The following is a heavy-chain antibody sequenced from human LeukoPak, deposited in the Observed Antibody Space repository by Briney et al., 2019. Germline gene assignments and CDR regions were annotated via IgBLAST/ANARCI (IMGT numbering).Heavy chain of an antibody. CDR3: AKDRGYDSSGYYYFDY. D-gene: IGHD3-22*01. Sequence: GRSLRLSCAASGFTFDDYAMHWVRQAPGKGLEGVSGISWNSGSIGYADSVKGRFTISRDNAKNSLYLQMNSLGAEDTALYYCAKDRGYDSSGYYYFDYWGQGTLVTVSS. V-gene: IGHV3-9*01. CDR1: GFTFDDYA. CDR2: ISWNSGSI. J-gene: IGHJ4*02.